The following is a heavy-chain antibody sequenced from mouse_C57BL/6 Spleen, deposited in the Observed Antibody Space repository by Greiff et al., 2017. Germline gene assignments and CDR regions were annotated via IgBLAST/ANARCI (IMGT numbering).Heavy chain of an antibody. CDR3: ARYYYDYGYAMDY. CDR2: INPYNGGT. J-gene: IGHJ4*01. Sequence: VQLQQSGPVLVKPGASVKMSCKASGYTFTDYYMNWVKQSHGKSLEWIGVINPYNGGTSYNQKFKGKATLTVDKSSSTAYMELNSLTSEDSAVYYCARYYYDYGYAMDYWGQGTSVTVSS. D-gene: IGHD2-4*01. CDR1: GYTFTDYY. V-gene: IGHV1-19*01.